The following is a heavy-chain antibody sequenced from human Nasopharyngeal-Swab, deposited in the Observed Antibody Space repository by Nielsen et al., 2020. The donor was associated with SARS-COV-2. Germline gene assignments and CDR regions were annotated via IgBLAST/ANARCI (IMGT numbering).Heavy chain of an antibody. CDR3: AKDFRHNYDYWSGYFTN. CDR1: GFTFSSCA. V-gene: IGHV3-23*01. CDR2: ISGSGNRT. Sequence: GESLKISCAASGFTFSSCAMTWVRQAPGKGLQWLSTISGSGNRTYYADSVKGRFTISRDNSQNTLYLQMNSLRAEDTAVYYCAKDFRHNYDYWSGYFTNWGQGTLVTVSS. D-gene: IGHD3-3*01. J-gene: IGHJ4*02.